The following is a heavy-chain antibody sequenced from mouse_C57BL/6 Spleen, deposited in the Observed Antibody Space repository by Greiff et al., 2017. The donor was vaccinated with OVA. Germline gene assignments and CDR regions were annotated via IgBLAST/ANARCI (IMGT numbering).Heavy chain of an antibody. V-gene: IGHV10-3*01. D-gene: IGHD2-3*01. Sequence: EVQLVESGGGLVQPKGSLKLSCAASGFTFNTYAMHWVRQAPGTGLEWVARIRSRSSNYATYYADSVKDRFNISRDDSQSMLYLQMNNQKTEDTAMYYCVREDADGYSDCYFDYWGQGTTLTVSS. CDR1: GFTFNTYA. CDR3: VREDADGYSDCYFDY. CDR2: IRSRSSNYAT. J-gene: IGHJ2*01.